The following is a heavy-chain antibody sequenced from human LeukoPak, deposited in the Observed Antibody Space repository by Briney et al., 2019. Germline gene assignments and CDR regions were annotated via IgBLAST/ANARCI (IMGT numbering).Heavy chain of an antibody. D-gene: IGHD6-19*01. J-gene: IGHJ1*01. CDR1: GGSISSYY. CDR3: ASRRQWLAPVYFQH. V-gene: IGHV4-34*01. CDR2: INHSGST. Sequence: SETLSLTCTVSGGSISSYYWSWIRQPPGKGLEWIGEINHSGSTNYNPSLKSRVTISVDTSKNQFSLKLSSVTAADTAVYYCASRRQWLAPVYFQHWGQGTLVTVSS.